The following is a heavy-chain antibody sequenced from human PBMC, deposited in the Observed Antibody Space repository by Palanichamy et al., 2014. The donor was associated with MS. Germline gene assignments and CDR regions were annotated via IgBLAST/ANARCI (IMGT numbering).Heavy chain of an antibody. CDR2: ISGSGGST. V-gene: IGHV3-23*01. Sequence: EVQLLESGGGLVQPGGSLRPSCAASGFTFSSYAMSWVRQAPGKGLEWVSAISGSGGSTYYADSVKGRFTISRDNSKNTLYLQMNSLRAEDTAVYYCAKGNKDYYYGMDVWGQGTTVTVSS. CDR1: GFTFSSYA. J-gene: IGHJ6*02. CDR3: AKGNKDYYYGMDV.